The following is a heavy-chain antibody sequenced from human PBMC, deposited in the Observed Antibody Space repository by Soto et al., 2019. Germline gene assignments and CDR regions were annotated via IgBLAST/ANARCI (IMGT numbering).Heavy chain of an antibody. D-gene: IGHD2-2*01. CDR3: ARGDRYCISTSCYENWFDP. CDR2: IYYSGST. CDR1: GGSISSYY. J-gene: IGHJ5*02. V-gene: IGHV4-59*01. Sequence: SETLSLTCTVSGGSISSYYWSWIRQPPGKGLEWIGYIYYSGSTNYNPSLKSRVTISVDTSKNQFSLKLSSVTAADTAVYYCARGDRYCISTSCYENWFDPWGQGTLVTVSS.